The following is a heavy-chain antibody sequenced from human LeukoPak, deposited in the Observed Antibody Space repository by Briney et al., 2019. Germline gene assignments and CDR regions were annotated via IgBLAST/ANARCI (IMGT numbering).Heavy chain of an antibody. J-gene: IGHJ4*02. CDR2: IYYSGST. CDR1: GGSISSSSYY. Sequence: PSETLSLTCTVSGGSISSSSYYWGWIRQPPGKGLEWIGRIYYSGSTYYNPALKSQVTISVYTSKNQFSLKLSSVTAADTAVYYCAGIAVAVYFDYWGQGTLVTVSS. D-gene: IGHD6-19*01. CDR3: AGIAVAVYFDY. V-gene: IGHV4-39*01.